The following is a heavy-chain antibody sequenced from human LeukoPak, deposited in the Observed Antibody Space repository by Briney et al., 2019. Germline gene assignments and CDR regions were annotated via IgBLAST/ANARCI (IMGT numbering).Heavy chain of an antibody. CDR1: GGSISSGGYS. D-gene: IGHD3-10*02. J-gene: IGHJ5*02. CDR2: IYYSGST. V-gene: IGHV4-30-4*07. CDR3: ARVMFPDNWFDP. Sequence: SETLSLTCTVSGGSISSGGYSWSWIRQPPGKGLEWIGYIYYSGSTYYNPSLKSRVTISVDTSKNQFSLKLSSVTAADTAVYYCARVMFPDNWFDPWGQGTLVTVSS.